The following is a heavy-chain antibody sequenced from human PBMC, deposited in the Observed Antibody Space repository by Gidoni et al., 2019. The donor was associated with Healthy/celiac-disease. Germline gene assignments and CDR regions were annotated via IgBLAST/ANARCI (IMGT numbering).Heavy chain of an antibody. J-gene: IGHJ2*01. V-gene: IGHV1-69*06. CDR3: SSYSGWVVPAASSRDWYFDL. CDR1: GGTFSSYA. Sequence: QVQLVQSGAEVKKPGYSVKVSCKASGGTFSSYAISWVRQAPGQGLEWMGGIIPIFGTANYAQKFQGRVTITADKSTSTAYMELSSLRSEDTAVYYCSSYSGWVVPAASSRDWYFDLWGRGTLVTVSS. D-gene: IGHD2-2*01. CDR2: IIPIFGTA.